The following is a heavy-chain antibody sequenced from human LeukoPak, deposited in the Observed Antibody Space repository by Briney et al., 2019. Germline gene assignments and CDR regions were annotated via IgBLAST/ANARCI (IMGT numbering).Heavy chain of an antibody. CDR2: IIPIFGTA. CDR3: ARDRYAGTTHFDAFDI. Sequence: SVKVSCKASGGTFSSYAISWVRQAPGEGLEWMGGIIPIFGTANYAQKFQGRVTITADKSTSTAYMELSSLRSEDTAVYYCARDRYAGTTHFDAFDIWGQGTMVTVSS. CDR1: GGTFSSYA. V-gene: IGHV1-69*06. D-gene: IGHD1-1*01. J-gene: IGHJ3*02.